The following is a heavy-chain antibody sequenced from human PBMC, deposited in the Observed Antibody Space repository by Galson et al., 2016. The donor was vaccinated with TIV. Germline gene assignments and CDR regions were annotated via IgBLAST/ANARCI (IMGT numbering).Heavy chain of an antibody. D-gene: IGHD5-18*01. CDR1: GDTFSMIV. Sequence: SVKVSCKASGDTFSMIVFNWVRRAPGQGLNWVGGINPLLGTVNNAQKFQGRVTFTADESRSTAYMELSSLKSEDTAIYYCATDRNTALDTYHAYYGMDAWGQGTAVIVSS. V-gene: IGHV1-69*13. CDR3: ATDRNTALDTYHAYYGMDA. CDR2: INPLLGTV. J-gene: IGHJ6*02.